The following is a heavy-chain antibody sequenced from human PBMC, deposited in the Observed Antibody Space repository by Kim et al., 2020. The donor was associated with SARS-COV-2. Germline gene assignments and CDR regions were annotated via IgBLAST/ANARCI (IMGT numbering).Heavy chain of an antibody. CDR2: ISSSSSTI. CDR1: GFTFSSYS. Sequence: GGSLRLSCAASGFTFSSYSMNWVRQAPGKGLEWVSYISSSSSTIYYADSVKGRFTISRDNAKNSLYLQMNSLRDEDTAVYYCARGSSFVLMVFDAFDIWGQGTMVTVSS. J-gene: IGHJ3*02. CDR3: ARGSSFVLMVFDAFDI. V-gene: IGHV3-48*02. D-gene: IGHD2-8*01.